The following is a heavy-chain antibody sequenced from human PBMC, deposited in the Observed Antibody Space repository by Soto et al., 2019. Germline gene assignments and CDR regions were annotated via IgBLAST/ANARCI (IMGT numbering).Heavy chain of an antibody. J-gene: IGHJ6*02. CDR1: GGSFSDFY. D-gene: IGHD3-10*01. V-gene: IGHV4-34*01. CDR2: INHSGST. Sequence: SETLSPTCAVYGGSFSDFYWSWIRQPPGKGLEWIGEINHSGSTNYNPSLKSRVTISVDTSKNQFSLKLSSLTAADTAVYYCAREVWFGEGPKYYYCGMDVWGQGTTVTVS. CDR3: AREVWFGEGPKYYYCGMDV.